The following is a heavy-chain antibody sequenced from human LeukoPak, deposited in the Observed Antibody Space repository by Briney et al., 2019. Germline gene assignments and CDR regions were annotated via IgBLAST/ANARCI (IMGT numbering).Heavy chain of an antibody. CDR1: GFTFSSYW. CDR2: IKQDGSEK. V-gene: IGHV3-7*03. J-gene: IGHJ6*03. D-gene: IGHD1-7*01. Sequence: GGSLRLSCAASGFTFSSYWMSWVRQAPGKGLEWVANIKQDGSEKYYVDSVKGRFTISRDNSKNTLYLQMNSLRAEDTAVYYCAKDGAWNYDLPYYYYYMDVWGKGTTVTISS. CDR3: AKDGAWNYDLPYYYYYMDV.